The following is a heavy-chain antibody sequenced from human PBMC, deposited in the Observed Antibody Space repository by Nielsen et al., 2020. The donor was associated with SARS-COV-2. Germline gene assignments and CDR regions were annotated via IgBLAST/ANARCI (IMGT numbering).Heavy chain of an antibody. CDR2: ISWNSGSI. J-gene: IGHJ5*02. D-gene: IGHD6-19*01. V-gene: IGHV3-9*01. CDR1: GFTLDDYA. Sequence: SLKISCAASGFTLDDYAMHWVRQAPGKGLEWVSGISWNSGSIGYADSVKGRFTISRDNAKNSLYLQMNSLRAEDTALYYCAKDIEQWLLVDGYRRFDPWGQGTLVTVSS. CDR3: AKDIEQWLLVDGYRRFDP.